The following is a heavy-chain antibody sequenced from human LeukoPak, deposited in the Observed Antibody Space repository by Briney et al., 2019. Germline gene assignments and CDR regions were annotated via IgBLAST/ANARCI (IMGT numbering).Heavy chain of an antibody. CDR2: ISGSGGST. CDR1: GFTFSSYA. Sequence: PGGSLRLSCAASGFTFSSYAMSWVRQAPGKGLEWVSAISGSGGSTYYADSVKGRFTISRDNSKNALYLQMNSLRAEDTAVYYCAKPSLSSSWSPFDYWGQGTLVTVSS. V-gene: IGHV3-23*01. CDR3: AKPSLSSSWSPFDY. J-gene: IGHJ4*02. D-gene: IGHD6-13*01.